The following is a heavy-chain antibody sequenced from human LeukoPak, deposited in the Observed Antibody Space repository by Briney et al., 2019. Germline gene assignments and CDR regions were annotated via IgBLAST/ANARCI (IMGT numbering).Heavy chain of an antibody. D-gene: IGHD3-3*01. CDR3: ARESPRTIFGVALRYYFDY. CDR1: GGSISSSSYY. V-gene: IGHV4-39*07. Sequence: SETLSLTCTVSGGSISSSSYYWGWIRQPPGKGLEWIGSIYYSGSTYYNPSLKSRVTISVDTSKNQFSLKLSSVTAADTAVYYCARESPRTIFGVALRYYFDYWGQGTLVTVSS. CDR2: IYYSGST. J-gene: IGHJ4*02.